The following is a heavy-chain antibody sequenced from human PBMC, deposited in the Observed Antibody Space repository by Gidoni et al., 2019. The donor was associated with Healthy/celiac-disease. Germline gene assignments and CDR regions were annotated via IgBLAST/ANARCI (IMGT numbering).Heavy chain of an antibody. V-gene: IGHV3-7*05. D-gene: IGHD3-10*01. CDR2: IKQDGSEK. Sequence: EVQLVESGGGLVQPGGSLRLSCAASGFTFSSYWMSWVRQAPGKGLEGVANIKQDGSEKYYVDSVKGRCTISRDNAKNSLYLQMNSLRAEDTAVYYCARDRDYYGSGSYYNPSEYYYGMDVWGQGTTVTVSS. J-gene: IGHJ6*02. CDR1: GFTFSSYW. CDR3: ARDRDYYGSGSYYNPSEYYYGMDV.